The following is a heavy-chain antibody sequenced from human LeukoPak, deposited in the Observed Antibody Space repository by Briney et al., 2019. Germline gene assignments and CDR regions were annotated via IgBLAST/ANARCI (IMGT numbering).Heavy chain of an antibody. V-gene: IGHV3-33*08. D-gene: IGHD6-6*01. CDR3: AREYSSSSSTDYYYGMDV. CDR1: EFTFSRYP. J-gene: IGHJ6*02. Sequence: GGSLRLSCAASEFTFSRYPMHWVRQAPGKGLAWVAVIWYDGSNKYYADSVKGRFTISRDNSKNTLYLQMNSLRAEDTAVYYCAREYSSSSSTDYYYGMDVWGQGTTVTVSS. CDR2: IWYDGSNK.